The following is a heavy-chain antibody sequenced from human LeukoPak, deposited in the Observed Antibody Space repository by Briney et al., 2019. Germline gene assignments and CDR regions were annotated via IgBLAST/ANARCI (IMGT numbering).Heavy chain of an antibody. D-gene: IGHD3-3*01. V-gene: IGHV1-2*02. Sequence: ASVKVSCKASGYTFTGYYMHWVRQAPGQGLEWMGWINPNSGGTNYAQKFQGRVTMTRDTSISTAYMELSRLRSDDTAVYYCARDRSGLAGTFTCDCWSGYYRGMDVWGQGTTVTVSS. CDR1: GYTFTGYY. J-gene: IGHJ6*02. CDR2: INPNSGGT. CDR3: ARDRSGLAGTFTCDCWSGYYRGMDV.